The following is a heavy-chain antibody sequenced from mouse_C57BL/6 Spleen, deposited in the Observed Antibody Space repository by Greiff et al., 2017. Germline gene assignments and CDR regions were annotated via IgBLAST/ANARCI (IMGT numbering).Heavy chain of an antibody. V-gene: IGHV5-17*01. D-gene: IGHD3-2*01. CDR2: ISSGSSTI. J-gene: IGHJ3*01. CDR3: ARDSSGWFAY. Sequence: DVMLVESGGGLVKPGGSLKLSCAASGFTFSDYGMHWVRQAPEKGLEWVAYISSGSSTIYYADKVKGRVTISSDNAKTTLFLQMPSLRSEDTAMYYCARDSSGWFAYWGQGPLVPVSA. CDR1: GFTFSDYG.